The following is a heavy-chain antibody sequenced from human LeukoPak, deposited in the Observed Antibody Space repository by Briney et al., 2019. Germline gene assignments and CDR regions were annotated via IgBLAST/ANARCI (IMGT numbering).Heavy chain of an antibody. Sequence: SETLSLTCAVYGGSFSGYYWSWLRQPPGKGLEWIGEINHSGSTNYNPALKSRVTISVDTSKNQFSLKLSSVTAADTAVYYCARNNDYYDSSGYYGPPGYYFDYWGQGTLVTVSS. J-gene: IGHJ4*02. CDR2: INHSGST. CDR1: GGSFSGYY. V-gene: IGHV4-34*01. D-gene: IGHD3-22*01. CDR3: ARNNDYYDSSGYYGPPGYYFDY.